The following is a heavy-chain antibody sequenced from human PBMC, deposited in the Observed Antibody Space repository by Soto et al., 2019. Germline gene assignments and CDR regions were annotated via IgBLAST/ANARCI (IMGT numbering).Heavy chain of an antibody. D-gene: IGHD3-22*01. CDR2: IYTSGST. J-gene: IGHJ5*02. CDR1: GGSISSYY. Sequence: PSETLSLTCTVSGGSISSYYWSWIRQPAGKGLEWIGRIYTSGSTNYNPSLKSRVTMPVDTSKNQFSLKLSSVTAADTAVYYCARDLYWGSSGQAPSINWSDPWGQGTLVTVS. V-gene: IGHV4-4*07. CDR3: ARDLYWGSSGQAPSINWSDP.